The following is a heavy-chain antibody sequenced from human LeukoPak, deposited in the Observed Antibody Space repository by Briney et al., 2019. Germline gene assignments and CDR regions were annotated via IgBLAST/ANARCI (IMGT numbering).Heavy chain of an antibody. CDR2: ISVVGDT. V-gene: IGHV3-53*05. D-gene: IGHD2-2*01. Sequence: GGSLRLSCAASGFSVSKIYMSWVRQAAGKGLEWASLISVVGDTYYADSVKGRFTISRDNTENTLYLQMNSLRVEDTAVYYCARVKTGTSSWYQFDYWGQGTLVTVSS. CDR3: ARVKTGTSSWYQFDY. CDR1: GFSVSKIY. J-gene: IGHJ4*02.